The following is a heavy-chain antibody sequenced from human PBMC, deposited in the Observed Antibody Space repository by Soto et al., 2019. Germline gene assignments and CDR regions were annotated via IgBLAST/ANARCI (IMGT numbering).Heavy chain of an antibody. D-gene: IGHD4-17*01. Sequence: EVQLLESGGGLVQPGGSLRLSCAASGFTFSSYAMSWVRQAPGKGLEWVSDISGSGGSTYYADSVKGRFTSSRDNSKNTRYLQMNSLRAEDTGVYDCSAMGSYGDYGYFQHWGQGTLVTVSS. J-gene: IGHJ1*01. CDR3: SAMGSYGDYGYFQH. CDR2: ISGSGGST. V-gene: IGHV3-23*01. CDR1: GFTFSSYA.